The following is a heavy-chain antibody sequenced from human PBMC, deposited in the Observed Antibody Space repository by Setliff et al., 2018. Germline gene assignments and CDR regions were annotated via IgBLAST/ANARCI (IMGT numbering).Heavy chain of an antibody. CDR2: INPNSGVA. Sequence: ASVKVSCKASGYSFTGYQIYWMRLAPGQGLDWMGWINPNSGVANYARRFEGRVTMTSDTSISTVYMEVNSLRSDDTAVYFCARDSASCDSTSCYWAVNWFDPWGQGTLVTVS. J-gene: IGHJ5*02. CDR1: GYSFTGYQ. CDR3: ARDSASCDSTSCYWAVNWFDP. V-gene: IGHV1-2*02. D-gene: IGHD2-2*01.